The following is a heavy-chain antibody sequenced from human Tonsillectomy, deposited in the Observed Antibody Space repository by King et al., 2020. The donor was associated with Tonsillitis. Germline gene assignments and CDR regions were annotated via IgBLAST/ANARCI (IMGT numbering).Heavy chain of an antibody. CDR2: IKQDGSEK. CDR3: ARVTGSGYLTAEYFQH. CDR1: GFTFSSYW. V-gene: IGHV3-7*01. J-gene: IGHJ1*01. D-gene: IGHD3-22*01. Sequence: VQLVESGGGLVQPGGSLRLSCAASGFTFSSYWMSWVRQAPGKGLEWVANIKQDGSEKYYVDSVKGRFTISRDNAKNSLYLQMNSLRAEDTAVYYCARVTGSGYLTAEYFQHWGQGTLVTVSS.